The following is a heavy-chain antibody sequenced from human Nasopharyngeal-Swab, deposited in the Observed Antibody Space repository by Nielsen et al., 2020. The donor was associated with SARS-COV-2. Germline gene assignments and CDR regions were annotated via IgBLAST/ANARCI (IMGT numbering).Heavy chain of an antibody. J-gene: IGHJ3*02. CDR1: GGSMNSGGHF. V-gene: IGHV4-4*02. D-gene: IGHD3-22*01. Sequence: GTLSLTCTVSGGSMNSGGHFWSWVRQPPGKGLEWIGEIYHSGSTNYNPSLKSRVTISVDKSKNQFSLKLSSVTAADTAVYYCASFYYGSSGSVGAFDIWGQGTMVTVSS. CDR3: ASFYYGSSGSVGAFDI. CDR2: IYHSGST.